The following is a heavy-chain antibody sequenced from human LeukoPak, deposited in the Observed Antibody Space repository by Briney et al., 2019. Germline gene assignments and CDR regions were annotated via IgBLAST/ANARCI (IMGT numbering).Heavy chain of an antibody. V-gene: IGHV1-18*01. D-gene: IGHD2-15*01. CDR1: GYTFTSYG. J-gene: IGHJ5*02. CDR2: IRAYNGNT. CDR3: ARGGLVVVVAATPSTTPGLLHWLDP. Sequence: PMASLKVSCKASGYTFTSYGISWVRRAPGQGVEWMGWIRAYNGNTKYAQKVLGRVTMTTDTSTSTAYMELRSLRSDDTAVYYCARGGLVVVVAATPSTTPGLLHWLDPWGQGTLVSVSS.